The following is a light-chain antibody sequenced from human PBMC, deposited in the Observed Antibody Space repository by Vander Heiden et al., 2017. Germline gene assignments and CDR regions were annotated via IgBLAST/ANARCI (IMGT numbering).Light chain of an antibody. V-gene: IGKV1-39*01. CDR2: AAS. J-gene: IGKJ1*01. CDR3: QQSYNTRWT. CDR1: QSISSY. Sequence: DIQMTQSPSSLSASVGDRVTITCRASQSISSYLNWYQQKPGKAPKLLIYAASSLQSGVPSRFSGSGSGTDFTLTISRLQPEDFATYYCQQSYNTRWTFGQGTKVEIK.